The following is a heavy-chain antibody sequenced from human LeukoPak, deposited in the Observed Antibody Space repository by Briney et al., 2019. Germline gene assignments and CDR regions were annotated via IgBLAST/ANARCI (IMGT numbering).Heavy chain of an antibody. CDR2: ISSSSFYI. Sequence: AGGSLRLSCAASGFTFNSHNMNWVRQAPGKGLEWVSSISSSSFYIYYADSVKGRFTISRDSAKDSLYLQMNSLRAEDTAVYYCARDRVWTVLYWGQGTLVTVSS. CDR3: ARDRVWTVLY. CDR1: GFTFNSHN. V-gene: IGHV3-21*01. J-gene: IGHJ4*02. D-gene: IGHD6-13*01.